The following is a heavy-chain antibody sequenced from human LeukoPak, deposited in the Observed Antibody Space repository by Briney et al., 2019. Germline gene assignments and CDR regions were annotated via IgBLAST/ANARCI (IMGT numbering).Heavy chain of an antibody. CDR3: ARRDVWFGEGTPPWYGMDV. D-gene: IGHD3-10*01. CDR1: GYTFTSYA. J-gene: IGHJ6*02. CDR2: INTNTGNP. V-gene: IGHV7-4-1*02. Sequence: ASVKVSCKASGYTFTSYAMNWVRQAPGQGLEWMGWINTNTGNPTYAQGFTGRFVFSLDTSVSTAYLQISSLKAEDTAVYYCARRDVWFGEGTPPWYGMDVWGQGTTVTVPS.